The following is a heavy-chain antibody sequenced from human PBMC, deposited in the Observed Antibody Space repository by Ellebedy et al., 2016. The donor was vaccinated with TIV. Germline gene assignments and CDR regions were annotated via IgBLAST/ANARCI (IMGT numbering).Heavy chain of an antibody. J-gene: IGHJ4*02. V-gene: IGHV1-8*01. CDR2: MNPNSGNT. CDR3: ATQGPSGFDY. CDR1: GSTFTSYE. Sequence: GESLKISCKASGSTFTSYEINWVRQATGQGLEWMGWMNPNSGNTGYEQKLQGRVTLTRNTSISTAYMELSSLRSEDTAVYYCATQGPSGFDYWGQGTLVTVSS. D-gene: IGHD2-15*01.